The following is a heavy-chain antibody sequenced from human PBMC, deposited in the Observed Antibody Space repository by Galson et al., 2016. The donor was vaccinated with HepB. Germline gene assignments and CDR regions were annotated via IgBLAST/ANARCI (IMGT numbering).Heavy chain of an antibody. CDR3: ARDGSSGSYLAY. J-gene: IGHJ4*02. Sequence: SLRLSCAASGFTFSNYGMHWVRQAPGRGLEWVTVIWYDGSRNYYADSVKGRFTISRDNSKNTLYLQMNSLRDEDTAVYYCARDGSSGSYLAYWGQGTLVTVSS. CDR1: GFTFSNYG. CDR2: IWYDGSRN. V-gene: IGHV3-33*01. D-gene: IGHD1-26*01.